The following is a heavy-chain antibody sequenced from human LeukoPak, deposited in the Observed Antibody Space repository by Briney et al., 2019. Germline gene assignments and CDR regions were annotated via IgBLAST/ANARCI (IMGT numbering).Heavy chain of an antibody. D-gene: IGHD3-3*01. Sequence: HGESLRISCKGSGYTFSSCWIGWVRQMPGKGLEWMGIIYPGDSDTRYSPSLQGQVTISVDTSIGTAYLQWSSLKASDTAIYYCARQNDFRLDYWGQGTLVTVSS. J-gene: IGHJ4*02. CDR3: ARQNDFRLDY. CDR2: IYPGDSDT. V-gene: IGHV5-51*01. CDR1: GYTFSSCW.